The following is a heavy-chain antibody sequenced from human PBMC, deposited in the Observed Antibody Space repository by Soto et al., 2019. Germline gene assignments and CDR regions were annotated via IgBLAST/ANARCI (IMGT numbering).Heavy chain of an antibody. CDR1: GGTFSSYT. CDR3: ARVGGHVGDAFDI. J-gene: IGHJ3*02. V-gene: IGHV1-69*02. Sequence: QVQLVQSGAEVKKPGSSVKVSCKASGGTFSSYTISWVRQAPGQGLEWMGRIIPILGIANYAQKFQGRVTIAPDKPTRTAYMELSGLRSEDTAVYYCARVGGHVGDAFDIWGQGTMVTVSS. D-gene: IGHD3-16*01. CDR2: IIPILGIA.